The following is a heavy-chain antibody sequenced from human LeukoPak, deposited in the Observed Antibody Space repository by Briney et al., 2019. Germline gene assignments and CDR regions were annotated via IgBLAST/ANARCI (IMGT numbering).Heavy chain of an antibody. CDR1: GFTFSSYG. Sequence: GRSLRLSCAASGFTFSSYGMHWVRQAPGKGLEWVAVVWYDGSKKYSADSVKGRITISRDDSKNTLYLQMNSLRVEDTAVYYCARDAAGRPLDFWGQGTLVTVSS. V-gene: IGHV3-33*01. J-gene: IGHJ4*02. CDR3: ARDAAGRPLDF. CDR2: VWYDGSKK. D-gene: IGHD6-13*01.